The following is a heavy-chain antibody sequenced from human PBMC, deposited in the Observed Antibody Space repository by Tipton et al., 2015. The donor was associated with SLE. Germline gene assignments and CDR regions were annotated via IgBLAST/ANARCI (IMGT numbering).Heavy chain of an antibody. CDR2: ISYIGST. V-gene: IGHV4-31*03. D-gene: IGHD5-18*01. CDR3: ARGEGYSYGYKFGS. Sequence: LRLSCNVSGASISTNGYYWSWIRQHPGKGLEWTGYISYIGSTLYNPSLKGRLSISRDTSKNQFSLKLTSVTAADTAVYFCARGEGYSYGYKFGSWGQGTLAIVSS. J-gene: IGHJ5*02. CDR1: GASISTNGYY.